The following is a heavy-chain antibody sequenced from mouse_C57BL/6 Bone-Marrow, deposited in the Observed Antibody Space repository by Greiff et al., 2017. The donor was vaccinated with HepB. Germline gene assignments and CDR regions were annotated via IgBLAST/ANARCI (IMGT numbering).Heavy chain of an antibody. Sequence: EVQLQQSVPELVRPGASVKLSCTASGFNIKNTYMHWVKQRPEQGLEWIGRIDPANGNTKYAPKFQGKATITADTSSNTAYLQLSSLTAEDTAIYYGARRATVVDGWFAYWGQGTLVTVSA. CDR3: ARRATVVDGWFAY. J-gene: IGHJ3*01. V-gene: IGHV14-3*01. CDR1: GFNIKNTY. D-gene: IGHD1-1*01. CDR2: IDPANGNT.